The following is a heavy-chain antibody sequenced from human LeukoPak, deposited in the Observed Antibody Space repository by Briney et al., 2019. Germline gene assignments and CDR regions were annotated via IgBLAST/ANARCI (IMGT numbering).Heavy chain of an antibody. D-gene: IGHD4-11*01. Sequence: SSETLSLTCAVNGGSFSGDFWSWIRQSPGKGLEWIGEINHGGSTTYNPSLQSRVTMSVDTSTNQISLEMTSVTAADTAVYYCARGRNYMYYYYYYMDVWGKGTTVTVSS. V-gene: IGHV4-34*01. CDR2: INHGGST. J-gene: IGHJ6*03. CDR1: GGSFSGDF. CDR3: ARGRNYMYYYYYYMDV.